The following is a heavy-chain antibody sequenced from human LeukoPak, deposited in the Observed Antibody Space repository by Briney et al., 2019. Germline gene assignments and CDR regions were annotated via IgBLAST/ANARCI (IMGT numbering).Heavy chain of an antibody. CDR3: AKPGAVDYYDSSGYSGGDFDY. CDR1: GFTVSSNY. V-gene: IGHV3-30*02. D-gene: IGHD3-22*01. CDR2: IRYDGSNK. Sequence: PGGSLRLSCAVSGFTVSSNYMNWVRQAPGKGLEWVAFIRYDGSNKYYADSVKGRFTISRDNSKNTLYLQMNSLRAEDTAVYYCAKPGAVDYYDSSGYSGGDFDYWGQGTLVTVSS. J-gene: IGHJ4*02.